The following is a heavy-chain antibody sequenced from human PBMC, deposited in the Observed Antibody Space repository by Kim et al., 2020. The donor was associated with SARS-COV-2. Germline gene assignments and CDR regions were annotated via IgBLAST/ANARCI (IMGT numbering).Heavy chain of an antibody. D-gene: IGHD3-3*01. J-gene: IGHJ3*02. Sequence: GGSLRLSCAASGFTFSSYWMSWVRQAPGKGLEWVANIKQDGSEKYYVDSVKGRFTISRDNAKNSLYLQMNSLRAEDTAVYYCARVEGFLEWFIWRGHDAFDIWGQGTMVTVSS. CDR3: ARVEGFLEWFIWRGHDAFDI. V-gene: IGHV3-7*03. CDR1: GFTFSSYW. CDR2: IKQDGSEK.